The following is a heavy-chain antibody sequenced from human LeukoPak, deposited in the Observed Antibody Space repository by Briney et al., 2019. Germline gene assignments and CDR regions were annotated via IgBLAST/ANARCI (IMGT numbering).Heavy chain of an antibody. CDR3: ATMPYCSSTSCQPYYYYGMDV. D-gene: IGHD2-2*01. J-gene: IGHJ6*02. Sequence: SQTLSLTCTVSGGSISSGGYYWSWIRQPPGKGLEWIGYIYHSGSTYYNPSLKSRVTISVDRSKNQFSLKLSSVTAADTAVYYCATMPYCSSTSCQPYYYYGMDVWGQGTTVTVSS. CDR1: GGSISSGGYY. V-gene: IGHV4-30-2*01. CDR2: IYHSGST.